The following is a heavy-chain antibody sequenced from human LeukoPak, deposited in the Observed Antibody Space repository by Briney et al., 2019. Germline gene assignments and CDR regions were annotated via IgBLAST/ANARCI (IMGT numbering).Heavy chain of an antibody. CDR1: GFTFSSYS. CDR2: ISSSSSYI. Sequence: PGGSLRLSCAASGFTFSSYSMNWVRQAPGKGLKWVSSISSSSSYIYYADSVKGRFTISRDNAKNSLYLQMNSLRAEDTAVYHCARVHSPFTTIYSDYWGQGTLVTASS. D-gene: IGHD3-3*01. CDR3: ARVHSPFTTIYSDY. V-gene: IGHV3-21*01. J-gene: IGHJ4*02.